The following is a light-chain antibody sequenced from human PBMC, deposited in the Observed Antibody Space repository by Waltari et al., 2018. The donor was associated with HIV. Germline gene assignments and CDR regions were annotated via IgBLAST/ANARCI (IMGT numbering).Light chain of an antibody. J-gene: IGLJ2*01. V-gene: IGLV1-40*01. CDR3: QSYDMSQSGSLV. CDR1: RSNIGAGFD. Sequence: QSVLTQPPSVSGAPGQRVTIACTGTRSNIGAGFDVHWYQQIPENAPKLLIYDNNTRPSGVPDRFSGSKSGTSASLAITGLQSEDEADYYCQSYDMSQSGSLVFGGGTKLTVL. CDR2: DNN.